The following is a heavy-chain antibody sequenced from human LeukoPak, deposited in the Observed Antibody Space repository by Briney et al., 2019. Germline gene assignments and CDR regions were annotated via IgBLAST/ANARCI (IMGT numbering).Heavy chain of an antibody. J-gene: IGHJ4*02. CDR2: IYSGGST. V-gene: IGHV3-66*01. Sequence: PGGSLRLSCAASGFTFSSYAMSWVRQAPGKGLEWVSVIYSGGSTYYADSVKGRFTISRDNSKNTLYLQMNSLRAEDTAVYYCARAMVRGVAFDYWGQGTLVTVSS. D-gene: IGHD3-10*01. CDR1: GFTFSSYA. CDR3: ARAMVRGVAFDY.